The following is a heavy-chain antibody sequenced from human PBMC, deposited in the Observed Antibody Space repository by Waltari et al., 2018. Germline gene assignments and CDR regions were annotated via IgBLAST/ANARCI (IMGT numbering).Heavy chain of an antibody. CDR3: ARHGWKGWFDP. CDR1: GGSISSYY. D-gene: IGHD6-19*01. V-gene: IGHV4-59*08. J-gene: IGHJ5*02. Sequence: QVQLQESGPGLVKPSETLSLTCTVSGGSISSYYWSWIRQPPGKGLEWIGYIYYSGSTNYNPSLKSRVTISVDTSKNQFSLKLSSVTAADTAVYYCARHGWKGWFDPWGQGTLVTVSS. CDR2: IYYSGST.